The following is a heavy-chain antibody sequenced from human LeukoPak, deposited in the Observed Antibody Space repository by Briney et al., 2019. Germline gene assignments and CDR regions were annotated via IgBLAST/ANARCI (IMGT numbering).Heavy chain of an antibody. CDR2: ILSDGSTT. V-gene: IGHV3-74*01. CDR3: ARVGTTSNFYYYYGMDV. J-gene: IGHJ6*02. Sequence: QPGGSLRLSCAASGFTFSSYWMYWVRQAPGKGLVWVSRILSDGSTTSYADSVKGRFTISRDNAENTLYLQMNSLRAEDTAVYYCARVGTTSNFYYYYGMDVWGQGTTVTVSS. D-gene: IGHD2/OR15-2a*01. CDR1: GFTFSSYW.